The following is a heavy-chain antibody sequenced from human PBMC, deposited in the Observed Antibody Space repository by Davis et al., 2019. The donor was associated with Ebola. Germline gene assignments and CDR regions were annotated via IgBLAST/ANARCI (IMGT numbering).Heavy chain of an antibody. CDR1: GGSISRYY. CDR2: IYYSGRT. J-gene: IGHJ4*02. CDR3: ARWDGYYYDSSGYYRDY. Sequence: SETLSLTCTVSGGSISRYYWSCIRQPPGKGLEWIGYIYYSGRTNYNPSLKSRVTISVDTSKNQFSLKLSSVTAADTAVYYCARWDGYYYDSSGYYRDYWGQGTLVTVSS. D-gene: IGHD3-22*01. V-gene: IGHV4-59*01.